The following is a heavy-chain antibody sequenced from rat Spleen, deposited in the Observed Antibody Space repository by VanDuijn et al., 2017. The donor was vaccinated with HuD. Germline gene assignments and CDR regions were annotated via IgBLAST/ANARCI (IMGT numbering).Heavy chain of an antibody. J-gene: IGHJ1*01. CDR1: GFTFSNFG. Sequence: EVQLVESGGGLVQPGRSLKLSCAVSGFTFSNFGFVWVRQAPTKGLEWVASISPGGGDTYYRDSVKGRFTVSRDNVKSTLYLQMDSLRPEDTATYYCAKGGYNNYWYFDFWGPGTMVAVSS. CDR2: ISPGGGDT. CDR3: AKGGYNNYWYFDF. D-gene: IGHD4-1*01. V-gene: IGHV5S13*01.